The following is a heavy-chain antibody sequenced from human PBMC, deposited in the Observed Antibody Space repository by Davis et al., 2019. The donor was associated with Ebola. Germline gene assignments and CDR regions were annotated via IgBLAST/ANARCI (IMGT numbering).Heavy chain of an antibody. CDR1: GGSISNYY. CDR3: ARGTGLVSDY. CDR2: MFNGGST. V-gene: IGHV4-59*01. J-gene: IGHJ4*02. D-gene: IGHD3/OR15-3a*01. Sequence: MPSETLSLTCTVSGGSISNYYWTWIRQPPRKGLEWIGYMFNGGSTNYNPSLKSRVTISLDTSKNQFSLMLTSVTAADTAVYYCARGTGLVSDYWGQGTPVTVSS.